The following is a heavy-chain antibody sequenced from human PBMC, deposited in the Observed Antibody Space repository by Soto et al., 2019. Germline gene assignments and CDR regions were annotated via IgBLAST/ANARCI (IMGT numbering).Heavy chain of an antibody. CDR1: GYTFTRYG. CDR3: AKNGQPPYYYYGMDV. D-gene: IGHD2-8*01. CDR2: ISGYNGDT. Sequence: QGQLVQSGAEVKKPGASVKVSCKASGYTFTRYGISWVRQASGQGLEWMGWISGYNGDTNYAQKFQGRVTMTVDTSTTTAFMELTSLTSDDRAVYYCAKNGQPPYYYYGMDVWGQGTTVTVSS. J-gene: IGHJ6*02. V-gene: IGHV1-18*01.